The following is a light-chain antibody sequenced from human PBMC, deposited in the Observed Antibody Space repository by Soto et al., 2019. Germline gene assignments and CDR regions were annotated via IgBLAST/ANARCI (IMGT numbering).Light chain of an antibody. CDR3: QQRSNWVFT. Sequence: EIVLTQSPANLSLFPGESATLSCRASQSVSRHLAWYQQKPGQAPRPLIYGASNRATCIPARFSGSGSETDFTLTISSLEPEDFAVYNCQQRSNWVFTFGPGT. CDR1: QSVSRH. J-gene: IGKJ3*01. CDR2: GAS. V-gene: IGKV3-11*01.